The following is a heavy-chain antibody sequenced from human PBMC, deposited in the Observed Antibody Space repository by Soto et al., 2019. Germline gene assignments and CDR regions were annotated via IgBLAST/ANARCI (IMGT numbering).Heavy chain of an antibody. CDR1: GYTFTSYD. J-gene: IGHJ6*03. CDR3: ARGPAAQYYYYYYMDV. V-gene: IGHV1-8*01. CDR2: MNPNSGNT. Sequence: GAPVKVSCKASGYTFTSYDINWGRQATGQGLEWMGWMNPNSGNTGYAQKFQGRVTMTRNTSISTAYMELSSLRSEDTAVYYCARGPAAQYYYYYYMDVWGKGTTVTVSS. D-gene: IGHD2-2*01.